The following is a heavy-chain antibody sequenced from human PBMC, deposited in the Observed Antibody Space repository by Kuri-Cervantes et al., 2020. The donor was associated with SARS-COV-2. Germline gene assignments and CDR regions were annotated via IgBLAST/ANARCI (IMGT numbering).Heavy chain of an antibody. V-gene: IGHV3-23*01. Sequence: GESLKISCAASGFTFSSYATSWVRQAPGKGLEWVSAISGSGGSTYYADSVKGRFTISRDNSKNTLYLQMNSLRAEDTAVYYCAKDEAVAGTPSPFDYWGQGTLVTVSS. CDR1: GFTFSSYA. D-gene: IGHD6-19*01. CDR2: ISGSGGST. CDR3: AKDEAVAGTPSPFDY. J-gene: IGHJ4*02.